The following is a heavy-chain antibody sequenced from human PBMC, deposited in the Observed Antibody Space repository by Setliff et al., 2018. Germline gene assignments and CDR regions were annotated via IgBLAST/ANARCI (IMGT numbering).Heavy chain of an antibody. V-gene: IGHV4-34*01. CDR2: INHSGST. Sequence: SETLSLTCTVYGGSFSDYYWGWIRQPPGKGLEWIAEINHSGSTNYNPSLKSRATISVDTSRNQFSLTLSSVTAADTAVYYCARARPATIAGVVPGVADFGIDVWGQGTTVTV. CDR3: ARARPATIAGVVPGVADFGIDV. J-gene: IGHJ6*02. D-gene: IGHD2-2*01. CDR1: GGSFSDYY.